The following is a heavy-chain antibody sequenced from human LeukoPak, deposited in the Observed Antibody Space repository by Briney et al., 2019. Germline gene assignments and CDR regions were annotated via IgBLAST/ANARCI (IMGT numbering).Heavy chain of an antibody. CDR3: ARVITIFGVAYDAFDI. D-gene: IGHD3-3*01. Sequence: ASVKVSCKASGYTFTGYYMHWVRQAPGQGLEWMGRINPNSGGTNYAQKFQGRVTMTRDTSISTAYMELSRLRSDDTAVYYCARVITIFGVAYDAFDIWGQGTMVTVPS. CDR2: INPNSGGT. J-gene: IGHJ3*02. CDR1: GYTFTGYY. V-gene: IGHV1-2*06.